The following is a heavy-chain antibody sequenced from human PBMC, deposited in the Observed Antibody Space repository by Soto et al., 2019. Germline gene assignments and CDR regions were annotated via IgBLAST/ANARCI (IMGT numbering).Heavy chain of an antibody. CDR3: ASVRYYGSGSYYAPADY. CDR1: GYTFTSYG. J-gene: IGHJ4*02. CDR2: ISAYNGNT. D-gene: IGHD3-10*01. Sequence: ASVKVSCKASGYTFTSYGISWVRQAPGQGLEWMGWISAYNGNTNYAQKLQGRVTMTTDTSTSTAYMELRSLRSDDTAVYYCASVRYYGSGSYYAPADYWGQGTLVTVSS. V-gene: IGHV1-18*01.